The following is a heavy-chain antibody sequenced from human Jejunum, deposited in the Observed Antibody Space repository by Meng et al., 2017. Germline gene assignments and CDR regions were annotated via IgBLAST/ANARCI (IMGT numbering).Heavy chain of an antibody. D-gene: IGHD3-10*01. CDR2: INGDGSNT. CDR1: GFTFSRYW. CDR3: VRDGSHSGSGSYYNIEDVGH. J-gene: IGHJ4*02. V-gene: IGHV3-74*01. Sequence: GESLKISCAASGFTFSRYWMHWVRQAPGKGLVWVSRINGDGSNTNYADSVKGRVTISRDNAKNTVYLQLNSLGVEDTAVYYCVRDGSHSGSGSYYNIEDVGHWGQGTLVTVSS.